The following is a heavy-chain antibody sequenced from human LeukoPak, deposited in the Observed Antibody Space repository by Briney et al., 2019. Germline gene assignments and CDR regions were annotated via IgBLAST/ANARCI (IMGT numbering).Heavy chain of an antibody. D-gene: IGHD1-1*01. V-gene: IGHV3-53*01. J-gene: IGHJ4*02. Sequence: GSLKPLLSTSGLRLSYNYIAWVPPAPGKGPEWVSVINSDGSANYADYVKGRFTIYRDNSKNTLYLQMNSVRAEDTAVYYCARDYGSYFDYWGRGTLVTVSS. CDR2: INSDGSA. CDR3: ARDYGSYFDY. CDR1: GLRLSYNY.